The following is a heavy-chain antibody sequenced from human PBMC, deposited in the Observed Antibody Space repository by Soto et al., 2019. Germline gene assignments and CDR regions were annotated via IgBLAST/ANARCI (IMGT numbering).Heavy chain of an antibody. J-gene: IGHJ5*02. V-gene: IGHV4-30-2*03. CDR2: MYHSGNT. D-gene: IGHD2-15*01. CDR3: ARRCRAFCSRASCYGPPTFFAP. Sequence: SETLSLTCAVSGGSISSGGYSWSWIRQPPGKGLEWIGYMYHSGNTYYNPSLKSRVTISVDTSSNQFSLKLSSLTVADPAIYYCARRCRAFCSRASCYGPPTFFAPWGREILVTVSS. CDR1: GGSISSGGYS.